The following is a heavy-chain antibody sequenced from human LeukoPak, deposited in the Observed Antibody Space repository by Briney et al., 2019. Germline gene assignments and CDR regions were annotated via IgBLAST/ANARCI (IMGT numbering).Heavy chain of an antibody. CDR1: GESFSGFY. J-gene: IGHJ4*02. Sequence: PSETLSLTCAVYGESFSGFYWTWIRQPPGKGLEWIGEINHSGSTNYNPSLKSRATISVHTSKNQFSLRLSSVTAADTAVYYCARAPSSGAVAGTVDYWGQGTLVTVSS. CDR2: INHSGST. V-gene: IGHV4-34*01. CDR3: ARAPSSGAVAGTVDY. D-gene: IGHD6-19*01.